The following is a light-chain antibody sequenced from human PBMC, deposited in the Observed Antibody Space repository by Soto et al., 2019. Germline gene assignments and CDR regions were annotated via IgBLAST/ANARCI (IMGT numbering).Light chain of an antibody. CDR1: QSISSW. J-gene: IGKJ1*01. V-gene: IGKV1-5*01. Sequence: DIQMTQSPSTLSASVGDRVTITCRASQSISSWLAWYQQKPGKAPKLLIYDASSLESGVPSRFSGSGSGTEFTLTICSLQPDDFGTYYCQQYNSYSPWTFGQGTKVEIK. CDR3: QQYNSYSPWT. CDR2: DAS.